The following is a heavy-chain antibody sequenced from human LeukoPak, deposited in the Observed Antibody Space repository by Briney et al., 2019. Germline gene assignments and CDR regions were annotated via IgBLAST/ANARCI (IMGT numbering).Heavy chain of an antibody. CDR1: GFTFSSYA. CDR3: TTIAARLGRNRSPCCNDY. J-gene: IGHJ4*02. V-gene: IGHV3-23*01. CDR2: ISGSGGST. D-gene: IGHD6-6*01. Sequence: PGGSLRLSCAASGFTFSSYAMSWVRQAPGKGLEWVSAISGSGGSTYYADSVKGRFTISRDDSKNTLYLQMNSLRAEDTAVYYCTTIAARLGRNRSPCCNDYWGQGTLVTVSS.